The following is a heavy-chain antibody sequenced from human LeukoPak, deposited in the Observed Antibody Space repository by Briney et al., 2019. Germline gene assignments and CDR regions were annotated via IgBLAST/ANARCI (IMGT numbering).Heavy chain of an antibody. V-gene: IGHV3-23*01. D-gene: IGHD2-2*02. CDR3: ATSSTLIVVPPTAIRDY. CDR1: GFTFNSYA. CDR2: INSYGDSK. Sequence: GGSLRLSCAVAGFTFNSYAMSWVRQAPGKGLEWVSTINSYGDSKYYADSVKGRFTISRDNSRNTLYLQMSSLRAEDTAVYYCATSSTLIVVPPTAIRDYWGQGTLVTVSS. J-gene: IGHJ4*02.